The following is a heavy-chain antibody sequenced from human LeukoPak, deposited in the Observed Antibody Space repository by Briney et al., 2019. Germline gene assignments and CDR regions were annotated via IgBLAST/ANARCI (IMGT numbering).Heavy chain of an antibody. CDR2: FDPEDGET. CDR3: ATDQRGAGLGFVYGSGSFNGLDV. D-gene: IGHD3-10*01. Sequence: ASVKVSCKVSGYTLTELSMHWVRQAPGKGLEWMGGFDPEDGETIYAQKFQGRVTMIEDTSTDTGYMELSSLRSEDTAVYYCATDQRGAGLGFVYGSGSFNGLDVWGQGTTVTVSS. CDR1: GYTLTELS. V-gene: IGHV1-24*01. J-gene: IGHJ6*02.